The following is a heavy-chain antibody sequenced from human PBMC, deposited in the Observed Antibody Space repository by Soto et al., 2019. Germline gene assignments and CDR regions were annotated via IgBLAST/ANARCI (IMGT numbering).Heavy chain of an antibody. CDR2: IKSKTDGGTT. CDR3: TTVTMIVVVRPGGVDY. Sequence: LRLSFASSGFTFSNAWMSWVLQAPVKGLEWVGRIKSKTDGGTTDYAAPVKGRFTISRDDSKNTLYLQMNSLKTEDTAVYYCTTVTMIVVVRPGGVDYWGQGTLVTVSS. CDR1: GFTFSNAW. D-gene: IGHD3-22*01. J-gene: IGHJ4*02. V-gene: IGHV3-15*01.